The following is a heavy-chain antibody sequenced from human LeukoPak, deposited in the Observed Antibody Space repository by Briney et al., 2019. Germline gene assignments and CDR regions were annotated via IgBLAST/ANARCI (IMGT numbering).Heavy chain of an antibody. V-gene: IGHV3-53*01. CDR2: LYSDGNT. J-gene: IGHJ4*02. D-gene: IGHD1-14*01. Sequence: GGSLRLSCAASGFEFRHAWMTWVRQAPGKGLEGVSVLYSDGNTKYADSVQGRFTISRDNSKNTLYLEMNSLSPDDTAVYYCARGVEPLAANTLAYWGQGTLVTVSS. CDR1: GFEFRHAW. CDR3: ARGVEPLAANTLAY.